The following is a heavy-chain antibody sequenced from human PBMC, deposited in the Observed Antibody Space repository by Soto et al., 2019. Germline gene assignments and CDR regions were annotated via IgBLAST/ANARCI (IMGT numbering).Heavy chain of an antibody. CDR3: ARGTNWGYGFDS. J-gene: IGHJ4*02. V-gene: IGHV1-69*06. D-gene: IGHD7-27*01. CDR2: LIPLFGTT. CDR1: GGTFSGHA. Sequence: QVQLVQSGAEVKKPGSSVKVSCEASGGTFSGHAISWVRQAPGQGPEWMGGLIPLFGTTQHAQNFQDRLTITADKSTSTAYMELPSLRFEDTAIYYCARGTNWGYGFDSWGQGTMVTVSS.